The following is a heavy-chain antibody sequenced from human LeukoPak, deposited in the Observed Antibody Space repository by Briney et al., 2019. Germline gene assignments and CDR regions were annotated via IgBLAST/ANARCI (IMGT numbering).Heavy chain of an antibody. J-gene: IGHJ4*02. CDR2: IYSGGST. D-gene: IGHD3-3*01. CDR3: ARLKNDFWSGRFDY. CDR1: GFTVSSNY. V-gene: IGHV3-53*01. Sequence: GGSLRLSCAASGFTVSSNYMSWVRQAPGKGLEWVSVIYSGGSTYYADSVKGRFTISRDNSKNTLYLQMNSLRAEDTAVYYCARLKNDFWSGRFDYWGQGTLVTVSS.